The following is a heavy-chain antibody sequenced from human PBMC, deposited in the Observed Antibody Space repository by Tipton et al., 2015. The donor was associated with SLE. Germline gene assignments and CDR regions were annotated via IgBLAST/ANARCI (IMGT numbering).Heavy chain of an antibody. D-gene: IGHD6-25*01. Sequence: TLSLTCTVSGGSISSYFWSWIRQPPGKGLEWIGYIYYSGSTTYNPSLKSRVTISVDTSKNQFSLKLSSVTAAVTAVNYCARGAAAATYYFYMDVWGNGTSITVSS. CDR1: GGSISSYF. CDR2: IYYSGST. CDR3: ARGAAAATYYFYMDV. J-gene: IGHJ6*03. V-gene: IGHV4-59*01.